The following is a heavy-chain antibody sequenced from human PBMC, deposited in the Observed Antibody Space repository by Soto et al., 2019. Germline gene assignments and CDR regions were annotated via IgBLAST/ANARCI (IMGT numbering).Heavy chain of an antibody. CDR2: IIPIFGTA. CDR1: GGTFSSYA. CDR3: ARHPLTPYSSGWYGPAMFDY. D-gene: IGHD6-19*01. Sequence: GASVKVSCKASGGTFSSYAISWVRQAPGQGLEWMGGIIPIFGTANYAQKFQSRVTITADESTSTAYMELSSLRSEDTAVYYCARHPLTPYSSGWYGPAMFDYWGQGTLVTVSS. J-gene: IGHJ4*02. V-gene: IGHV1-69*13.